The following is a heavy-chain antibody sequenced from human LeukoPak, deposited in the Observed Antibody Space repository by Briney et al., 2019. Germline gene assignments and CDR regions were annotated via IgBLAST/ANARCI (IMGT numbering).Heavy chain of an antibody. J-gene: IGHJ4*02. CDR3: ARDYDSTAGHDY. D-gene: IGHD3-22*01. Sequence: GGSLRLSCAASGFTFSDYHMTWIRQAPGKGLEWVSSISSSGSYIYYADSVKGRFTISRDNAKNSLYLQMNSLRAEDTAVYYCARDYDSTAGHDYWGQGTLVTVSS. CDR1: GFTFSDYH. CDR2: ISSSGSYI. V-gene: IGHV3-21*01.